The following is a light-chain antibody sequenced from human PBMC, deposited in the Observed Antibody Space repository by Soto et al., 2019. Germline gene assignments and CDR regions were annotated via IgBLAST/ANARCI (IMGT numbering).Light chain of an antibody. CDR3: QQYNNWPLT. J-gene: IGKJ4*01. V-gene: IGKV3-15*01. CDR1: QSVNSN. Sequence: EIVMTQSPATPSVSPGERATLSCRASQSVNSNLAWYQQKPGQAPRHLIYGASTRATGIPARFSGSGSGTEFTLTISSLQSEDFAIYYCQQYNNWPLTFGGGTKVEIK. CDR2: GAS.